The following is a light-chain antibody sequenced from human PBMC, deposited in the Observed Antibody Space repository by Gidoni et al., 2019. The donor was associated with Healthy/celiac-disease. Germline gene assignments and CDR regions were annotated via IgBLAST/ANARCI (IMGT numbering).Light chain of an antibody. V-gene: IGKV3-11*01. J-gene: IGKJ3*01. Sequence: EIVLTQSPATLSLSPGERATLSCRASQSVSSYLAWCQQKPGQAPRLLIYDASNRATGIPARFSGSGSGTDFTLTISSLEPEDFAVYYCQQRSNWPPLIFTFXPXTKVDIK. CDR1: QSVSSY. CDR2: DAS. CDR3: QQRSNWPPLIFT.